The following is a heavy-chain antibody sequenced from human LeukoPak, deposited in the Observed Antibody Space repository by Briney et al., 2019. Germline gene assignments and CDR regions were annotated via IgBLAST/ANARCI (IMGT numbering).Heavy chain of an antibody. Sequence: GASVKVSCRASGYTFTGYYMHWVRQAPGQGLEWMGWINPNSDGTNYAQKFQGRVTVTRDTSISTAYMELSRLRSDDTAVYYCAKVMAGTVAFDIWGQGTMVTVSP. CDR3: AKVMAGTVAFDI. D-gene: IGHD6-19*01. V-gene: IGHV1-2*02. CDR1: GYTFTGYY. CDR2: INPNSDGT. J-gene: IGHJ3*02.